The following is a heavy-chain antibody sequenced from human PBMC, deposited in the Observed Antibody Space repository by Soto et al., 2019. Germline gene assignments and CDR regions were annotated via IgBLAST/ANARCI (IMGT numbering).Heavy chain of an antibody. V-gene: IGHV1-3*01. Sequence: ASVKVSCTASGYTFTSYAMHWVRQAPGQRLEWMGWINAGDGNTKYSPNFQGRVTITKDTSASTVYMELSSLRSEDTAVYFCTRDYYDSSGYYPKFDYWGQGTLVTVS. CDR2: INAGDGNT. CDR1: GYTFTSYA. CDR3: TRDYYDSSGYYPKFDY. D-gene: IGHD3-22*01. J-gene: IGHJ4*02.